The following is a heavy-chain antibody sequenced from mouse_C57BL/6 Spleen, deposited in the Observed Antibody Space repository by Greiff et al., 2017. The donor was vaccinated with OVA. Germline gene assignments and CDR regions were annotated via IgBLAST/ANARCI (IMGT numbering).Heavy chain of an antibody. V-gene: IGHV1-69*01. CDR2: IDPSDSYT. Sequence: QVQLQQPGAELVMPGASVKLSCKASGYTFTSYWMHWVKQRPGQGLEWIGEIDPSDSYTNYNQKFKGKSTLTVDKSSSPAYMQLSSLTSEDSAVYYCARSDYGSSSFDYWGQGTTLTVSS. J-gene: IGHJ2*01. CDR3: ARSDYGSSSFDY. CDR1: GYTFTSYW. D-gene: IGHD1-1*01.